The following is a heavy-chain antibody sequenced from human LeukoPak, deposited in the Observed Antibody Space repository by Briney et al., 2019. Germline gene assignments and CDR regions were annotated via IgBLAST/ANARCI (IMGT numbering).Heavy chain of an antibody. CDR1: GFTVSSNY. CDR2: IHSVGDT. D-gene: IGHD1-1*01. CDR3: ARQGTGLDC. J-gene: IGHJ4*02. V-gene: IGHV3-53*01. Sequence: GGSLRLSCKVSGFTVSSNYMSWVRQAPGKGLEWVSIIHSVGDTFYADSVKGRFTISRDNSNNMVYLQMNSLTVEDTAVYYCARQGTGLDCWGQGTLVTVSS.